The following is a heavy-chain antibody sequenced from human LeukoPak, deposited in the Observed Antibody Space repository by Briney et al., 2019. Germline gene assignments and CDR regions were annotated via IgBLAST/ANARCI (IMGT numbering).Heavy chain of an antibody. V-gene: IGHV4-59*12. D-gene: IGHD1-1*01. CDR3: ARRSSVGTRGGFDY. J-gene: IGHJ4*02. CDR1: GGSISSYY. Sequence: TSETLSLTCTVSGGSISSYYWSWLRQPPGKGLEWLGYIYYSGGTNYNPSLKSRVTISVDTSKIHFSLKLSSVTAADTAVYYCARRSSVGTRGGFDYWGQGTLVTVSS. CDR2: IYYSGGT.